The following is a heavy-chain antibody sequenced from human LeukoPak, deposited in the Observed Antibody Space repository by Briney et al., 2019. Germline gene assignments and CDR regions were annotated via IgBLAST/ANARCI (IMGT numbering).Heavy chain of an antibody. J-gene: IGHJ3*02. Sequence: SETLSLTCTVSGGSISSGGYYWSWLRQHPGKGLEWIGYIYYSGSTYYNPSLKSRVTISVDTSKNQFSLKLSSVTAADTAVYYCASNGDDYGDYHADAFDIWGQGTMVTVSS. D-gene: IGHD4-17*01. V-gene: IGHV4-31*03. CDR1: GGSISSGGYY. CDR3: ASNGDDYGDYHADAFDI. CDR2: IYYSGST.